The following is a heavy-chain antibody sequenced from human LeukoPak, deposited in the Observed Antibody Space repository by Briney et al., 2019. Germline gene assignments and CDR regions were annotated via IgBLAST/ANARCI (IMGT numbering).Heavy chain of an antibody. Sequence: SETLSLTCAVSGASINNNYWTWVRQPPGKGLEWIGYIYSNGNTNYNPSLKGRVTMSIETFKNQFSLQLPSVTAADTAVYYCASGTFDGPLYGTYWYFHVWGRGTLVTVSS. CDR3: ASGTFDGPLYGTYWYFHV. CDR1: GASINNNY. J-gene: IGHJ2*01. D-gene: IGHD1-14*01. V-gene: IGHV4-59*01. CDR2: IYSNGNT.